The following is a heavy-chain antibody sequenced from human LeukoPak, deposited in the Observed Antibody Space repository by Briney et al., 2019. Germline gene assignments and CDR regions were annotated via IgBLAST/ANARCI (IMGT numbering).Heavy chain of an antibody. CDR1: GGTFSSYA. Sequence: SVKVSCKASGGTFSSYAISWVRQAPGQGLEWMGGIIPVFGTSNYAQEFQGRVTITADESTRTAYMELSSLRSEDTAVYYCARVTGGRYCSTTSCYMRGWFDPWGQGTLVTVSS. CDR3: ARVTGGRYCSTTSCYMRGWFDP. D-gene: IGHD2-2*02. CDR2: IIPVFGTS. J-gene: IGHJ5*02. V-gene: IGHV1-69*13.